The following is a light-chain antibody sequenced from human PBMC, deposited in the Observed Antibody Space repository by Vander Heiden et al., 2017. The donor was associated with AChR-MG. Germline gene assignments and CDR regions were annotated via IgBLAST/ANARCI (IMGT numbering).Light chain of an antibody. CDR2: DVS. V-gene: IGLV2-14*03. J-gene: IGLJ2*01. Sequence: QSALTQPASVSGSPGQSITISCTGTSSDVGCYNYVSWYQQHPGKAPKFMIYDVSNRPSGVSNRFSGSKSGNTASLTISGLQAEDEADYYCSSYTSSSTVFGGGTKLTVL. CDR3: SSYTSSSTV. CDR1: SSDVGCYNY.